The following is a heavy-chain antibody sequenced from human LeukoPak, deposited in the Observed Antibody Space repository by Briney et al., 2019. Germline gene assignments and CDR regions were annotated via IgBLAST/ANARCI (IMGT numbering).Heavy chain of an antibody. CDR1: GCTFDDYG. CDR3: ARDLTSSNGDLGY. Sequence: PGGSLRLSCAASGCTFDDYGMSWVRQAPGKGLEWVSGINWNGGSTGYADSVKGRFTISRDNSKNTLYLQMNSLRVEDTAVYYCARDLTSSNGDLGYWGQGTLVTVSS. CDR2: INWNGGST. V-gene: IGHV3-20*04. D-gene: IGHD7-27*01. J-gene: IGHJ4*02.